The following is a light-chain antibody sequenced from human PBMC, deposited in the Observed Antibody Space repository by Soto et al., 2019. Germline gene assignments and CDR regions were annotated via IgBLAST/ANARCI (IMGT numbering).Light chain of an antibody. V-gene: IGKV1-39*01. J-gene: IGKJ1*01. CDR3: QQSFSTPWT. CDR1: QSFSHY. CDR2: AAT. Sequence: DIQMTQSPSSLSASVGDRVTITCRASQSFSHYVNWYQQKPGTAPKLLIYAATTLQSGVPSRFRGSQSRPDFTLTTSGLQPEDVATYYRQQSFSTPWTFGQGTNVEIK.